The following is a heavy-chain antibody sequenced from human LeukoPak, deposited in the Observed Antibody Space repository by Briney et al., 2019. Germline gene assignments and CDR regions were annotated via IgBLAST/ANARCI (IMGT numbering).Heavy chain of an antibody. D-gene: IGHD3-22*01. Sequence: GGSLRLSCAASGFTFSSYWMSWVRQAPGKGLEWVANIKQDGSEKYYVDSVKGRFTISRDNAKNSLYLQMNSLRAEDTAVYYCARDSYYYDSSGRRRLDYWGQGTLVTVSS. CDR3: ARDSYYYDSSGRRRLDY. J-gene: IGHJ4*02. CDR2: IKQDGSEK. CDR1: GFTFSSYW. V-gene: IGHV3-7*01.